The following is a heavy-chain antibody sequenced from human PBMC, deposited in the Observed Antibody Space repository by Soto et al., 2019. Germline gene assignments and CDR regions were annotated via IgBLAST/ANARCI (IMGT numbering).Heavy chain of an antibody. J-gene: IGHJ4*02. CDR3: VEEGGAGTGY. CDR2: INSDGSGT. V-gene: IGHV3-74*01. Sequence: PGGSLRLSCAASGFAFSDYWMHWARQVPGKGLVWLSRINSDGSGTGYADSVGGRFTIFRDNAKRTVYLQMNSLTVEDTAVYYCVEEGGAGTGYWGQGTMLTVSS. CDR1: GFAFSDYW.